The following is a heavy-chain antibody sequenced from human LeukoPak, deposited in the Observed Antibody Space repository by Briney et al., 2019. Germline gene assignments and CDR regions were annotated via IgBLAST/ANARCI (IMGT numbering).Heavy chain of an antibody. D-gene: IGHD3-16*02. V-gene: IGHV3-7*03. Sequence: GGSLRLSCAASGFTFSSYWMNWARQAPGKGLEWEASINHNGNVNYYVDSVKGRFTISRDNAKNSLYLQMNSLRAEDTAVYYCAKDLRLGELSLFEDYWGQGTLVTVSS. CDR2: INHNGNVN. CDR3: AKDLRLGELSLFEDY. J-gene: IGHJ4*02. CDR1: GFTFSSYW.